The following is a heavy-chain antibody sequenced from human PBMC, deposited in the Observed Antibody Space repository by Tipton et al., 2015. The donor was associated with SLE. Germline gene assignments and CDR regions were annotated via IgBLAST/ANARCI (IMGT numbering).Heavy chain of an antibody. CDR3: ASTPLGAYYFDY. D-gene: IGHD7-27*01. V-gene: IGHV1-69*01. Sequence: QLVQSGPEVKKPGSSVKASCKASGGTFSSYAISWVRQAPGQGLEWMGGIIPILGTANYAQKFQGRVTITADESTSTAYMELSSLRSEDTAVYYCASTPLGAYYFDYWGQGTLVTVSS. J-gene: IGHJ4*02. CDR2: IIPILGTA. CDR1: GGTFSSYA.